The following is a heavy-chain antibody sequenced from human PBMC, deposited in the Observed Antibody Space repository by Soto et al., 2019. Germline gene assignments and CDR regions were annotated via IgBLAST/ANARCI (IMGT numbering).Heavy chain of an antibody. CDR2: IYYSGST. J-gene: IGHJ4*02. Sequence: QVQLQESGPGLVKPSETLSLTCTVSGGSISSYYWSWIRQPPGKGLEWIGYIYYSGSTNYNPSLKGRVTISVDPSKNQSSLKLSSVTPADTAVFSCARGGNGFDYWGQGTLVTVSS. CDR3: ARGGNGFDY. CDR1: GGSISSYY. D-gene: IGHD3-16*01. V-gene: IGHV4-59*01.